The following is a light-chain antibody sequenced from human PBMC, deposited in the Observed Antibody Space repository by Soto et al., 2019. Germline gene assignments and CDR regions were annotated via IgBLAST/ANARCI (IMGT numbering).Light chain of an antibody. Sequence: QSVLTQPPSVSGAPGQRGIVSCTESTSNIGAGYDVHWYQQLPGTSPKLLIFANSNRPSGVPDRFSASRSGSSASLTITGLQAEDEADYYCQSYDTSLSGSYVFGSGTKVTVL. CDR2: ANS. V-gene: IGLV1-40*01. J-gene: IGLJ1*01. CDR1: TSNIGAGYD. CDR3: QSYDTSLSGSYV.